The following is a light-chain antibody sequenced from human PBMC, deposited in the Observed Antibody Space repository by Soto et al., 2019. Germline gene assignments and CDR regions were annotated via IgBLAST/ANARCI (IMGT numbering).Light chain of an antibody. J-gene: IGKJ1*01. CDR2: VAS. Sequence: TVPPSQGDRATXSCSASQSVINNYLAWYHQKPWQAPSLLLYVASNNPPGIPYMFSGRESWTDFTLSISRREHEGFAVYYLQQYPRSGTLGQGAKDDIK. CDR3: QQYPRSGT. V-gene: IGKV3-20*01. CDR1: QSVINNY.